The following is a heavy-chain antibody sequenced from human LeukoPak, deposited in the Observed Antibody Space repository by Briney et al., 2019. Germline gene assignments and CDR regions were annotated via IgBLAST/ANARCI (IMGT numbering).Heavy chain of an antibody. CDR2: ITRSGDSP. CDR1: GLTFSSYA. V-gene: IGHV3-23*01. J-gene: IGHJ4*02. CDR3: AKAPNEQGYRSGPRFFDY. Sequence: PGGSLRLSCAASGLTFSSYARSWVRQPPGQGLEWVASITRSGDSPYYADSVRGRFTISRDNSKNTLYLQMNSLRPEDTAVYYCAKAPNEQGYRSGPRFFDYWGQGTLVTVSS. D-gene: IGHD5-18*01.